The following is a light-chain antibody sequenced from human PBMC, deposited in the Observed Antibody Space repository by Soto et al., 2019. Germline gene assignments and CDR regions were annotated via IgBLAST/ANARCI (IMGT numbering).Light chain of an antibody. CDR3: QQANSFPLT. Sequence: EIQITQSPSSVSASVASRATITFRSSQGISSWLAWYQQKPGKAPKLLIYAASSLQSGVPSRFSGSGSGTDFTLTISSLQTEDFATYYCQQANSFPLTFGGGTKVDIK. CDR2: AAS. CDR1: QGISSW. J-gene: IGKJ4*01. V-gene: IGKV1-12*01.